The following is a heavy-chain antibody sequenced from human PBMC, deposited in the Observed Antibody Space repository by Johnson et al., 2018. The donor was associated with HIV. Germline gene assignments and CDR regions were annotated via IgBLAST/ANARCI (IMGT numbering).Heavy chain of an antibody. D-gene: IGHD4-17*01. V-gene: IGHV3-33*06. CDR1: GFTFSSYG. Sequence: QVQLVESGGGVVQPGRSLRLSCAASGFTFSSYGMHWVRQAPGKGLEWVAVIWYDGSNKYYADSVKGRFTVSRDNYKNTLYLQMNSLRAEDTAVYYCAKDRMYDYGDYGGAFDIWGQGTMVTVSS. J-gene: IGHJ3*02. CDR2: IWYDGSNK. CDR3: AKDRMYDYGDYGGAFDI.